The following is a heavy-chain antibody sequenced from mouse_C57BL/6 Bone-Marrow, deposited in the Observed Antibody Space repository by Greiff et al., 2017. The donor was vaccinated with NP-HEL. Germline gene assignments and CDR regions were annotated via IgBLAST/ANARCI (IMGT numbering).Heavy chain of an antibody. J-gene: IGHJ1*03. CDR1: GYTFTSYT. CDR2: INPSSGYT. CDR3: ARGDGGSTYGYFDV. Sequence: QVQLQQSGAELARPGASVKMSCKASGYTFTSYTMHWVKQRPGQGLEWIGYINPSSGYTKYTQKFKGKATLTADKSSSTAYMQLSSLTSEDAAVYYCARGDGGSTYGYFDVWGKGTTVTVSS. V-gene: IGHV1-4*01. D-gene: IGHD1-1*02.